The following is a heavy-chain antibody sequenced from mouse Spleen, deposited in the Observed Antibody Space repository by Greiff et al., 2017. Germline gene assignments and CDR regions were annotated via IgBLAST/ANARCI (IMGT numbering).Heavy chain of an antibody. CDR2: ISSGGGST. CDR1: GFTFSSYA. CDR3: ARDWVPDY. J-gene: IGHJ2*01. V-gene: IGHV5-6-4*01. Sequence: EVKLVESGGGLVKPGGSLKLSCAASGFTFSSYAMSWVRQTPEKRLEWVATISSGGGSTYYPDSVKGRFTISRDNAKNTLYLQMSSLNSEDTAVYYCARDWVPDYWGQGTTLTVSS.